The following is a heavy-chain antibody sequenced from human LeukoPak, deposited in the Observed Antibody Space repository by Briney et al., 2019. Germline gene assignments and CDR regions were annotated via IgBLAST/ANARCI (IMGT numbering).Heavy chain of an antibody. CDR2: SYSGGSK. V-gene: IGHV3-53*01. J-gene: IGHJ4*02. D-gene: IGHD3-22*01. CDR1: GFTVSSNY. Sequence: PGGSLRISCAASGFTVSSNYMSWCLQAPGKGLEGVLVSYSGGSKYYADSVKGRFTISRDNSKNTLYLQMNSLRAEDTAVYYCARDLSHDSSGYSDYWGQGTLVTVSS. CDR3: ARDLSHDSSGYSDY.